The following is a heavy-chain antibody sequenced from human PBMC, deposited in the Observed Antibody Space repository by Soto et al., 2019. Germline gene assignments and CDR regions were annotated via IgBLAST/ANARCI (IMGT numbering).Heavy chain of an antibody. CDR3: ARDQCSSTSCYDGGSFDY. J-gene: IGHJ4*02. CDR1: GFTFGSFS. D-gene: IGHD2-2*01. Sequence: EVQLVESGGGLVQPGGSLRLSCAASGFTFGSFSMNWVRQAPGKGLEWVSYITGSISTIYYADSVKGRFTISRDNAKNSLYLQMNSLRAEDTAVYYCARDQCSSTSCYDGGSFDYWGQGTLVTVSS. CDR2: ITGSISTI. V-gene: IGHV3-48*01.